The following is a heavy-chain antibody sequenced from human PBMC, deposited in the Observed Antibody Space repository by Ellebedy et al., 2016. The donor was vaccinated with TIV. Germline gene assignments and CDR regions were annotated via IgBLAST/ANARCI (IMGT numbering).Heavy chain of an antibody. CDR3: AREVRPSAFDI. CDR2: ISSSSSYI. Sequence: GGSLRLSXAASGFTFSTYTINWVRQAPGKGLEWVSSISSSSSYIYYADSVKGRFTISRDNAKNSLFLQMNSLRAEDTAVYYCAREVRPSAFDIWGQGTMVTVSS. CDR1: GFTFSTYT. J-gene: IGHJ3*02. V-gene: IGHV3-21*01.